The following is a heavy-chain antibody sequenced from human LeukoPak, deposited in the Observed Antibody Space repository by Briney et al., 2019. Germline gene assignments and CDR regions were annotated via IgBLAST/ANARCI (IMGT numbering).Heavy chain of an antibody. V-gene: IGHV3-11*01. Sequence: PGGSLRLSCAASGFISSDYYMSWIRQAPGKGLEWVSYISSSGSTIYYADSVKGRFTISRDNAKNSLYLQMNSLRAEDTAVYYCARDRWFGEFKTPDYWGQGTLVTVSS. CDR3: ARDRWFGEFKTPDY. CDR2: ISSSGSTI. J-gene: IGHJ4*02. CDR1: GFISSDYY. D-gene: IGHD3-10*01.